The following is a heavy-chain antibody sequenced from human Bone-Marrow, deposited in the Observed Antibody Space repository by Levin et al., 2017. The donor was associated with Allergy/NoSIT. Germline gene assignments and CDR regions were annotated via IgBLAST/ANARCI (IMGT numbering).Heavy chain of an antibody. CDR1: GGSFSGYY. V-gene: IGHV4-34*01. CDR3: ARGLGSSDPLNWFDP. J-gene: IGHJ5*02. D-gene: IGHD6-6*01. Sequence: SQTLSLTCAVYGGSFSGYYWSWIRQPPGKGLEWIGEINHSGSTNYNPSLKSRVTISVDTSKNQFSLKLSSVTAADTAVYYCARGLGSSDPLNWFDPWGQGTLVTVSS. CDR2: INHSGST.